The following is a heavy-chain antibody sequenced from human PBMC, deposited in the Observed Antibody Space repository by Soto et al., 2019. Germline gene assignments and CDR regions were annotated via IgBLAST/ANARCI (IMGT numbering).Heavy chain of an antibody. CDR3: ARGARDFDY. CDR1: GGSISSYY. CDR2: IYYSGST. J-gene: IGHJ4*02. V-gene: IGHV4-59*01. Sequence: QVQLQESGPGLVKPSETLSLTCTVSGGSISSYYWSWIRQPPGKGLEWIGYIYYSGSTNYNPSLKRRVTISVDTSKSQFSLKLSSVTAADTAVYYCARGARDFDYWGQGTLVTVSS. D-gene: IGHD6-6*01.